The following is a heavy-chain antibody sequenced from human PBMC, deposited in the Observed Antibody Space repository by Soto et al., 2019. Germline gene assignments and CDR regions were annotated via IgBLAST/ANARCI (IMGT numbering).Heavy chain of an antibody. CDR2: INPSGGST. V-gene: IGHV1-46*01. Sequence: GASVKVSCKASGYTFTSYYMHWVRQAPGQGLEWMGIINPSGGSTSYTQKFQGRVTMTRDTSTSTVYMELSSLRSEDTAVYYCASTYYYDSSGYPYYYYYGMDVWGQGTTVTVSS. CDR1: GYTFTSYY. CDR3: ASTYYYDSSGYPYYYYYGMDV. D-gene: IGHD3-22*01. J-gene: IGHJ6*02.